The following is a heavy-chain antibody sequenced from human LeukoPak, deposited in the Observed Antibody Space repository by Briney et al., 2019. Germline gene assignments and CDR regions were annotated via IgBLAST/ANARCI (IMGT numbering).Heavy chain of an antibody. Sequence: ASVKVSCKASGYTFASYGISWVRQAPGQGLEWMGWISAYNGKTNYAQKLQGRVTMTTDTSTSTAYMELRSLRSDDTAVYYCARDFLKRYFDYWGQGTLVTVSS. J-gene: IGHJ4*02. D-gene: IGHD1-1*01. CDR1: GYTFASYG. CDR2: ISAYNGKT. CDR3: ARDFLKRYFDY. V-gene: IGHV1-18*01.